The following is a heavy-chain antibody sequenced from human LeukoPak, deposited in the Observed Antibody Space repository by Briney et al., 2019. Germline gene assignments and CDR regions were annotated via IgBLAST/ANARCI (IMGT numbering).Heavy chain of an antibody. J-gene: IGHJ3*01. Sequence: PSETLSLTCAVSGGSISSTSYYWAWIRQPPGKGLEWIGTIYYSGSTYHDPSLKSRVTMSVDTSRNQFSLKLSSVDAADTAVYYCAKAGVRYFDSSGLYAFDFWGQGTTVTVSS. CDR2: IYYSGST. V-gene: IGHV4-39*01. CDR1: GGSISSTSYY. D-gene: IGHD3-22*01. CDR3: AKAGVRYFDSSGLYAFDF.